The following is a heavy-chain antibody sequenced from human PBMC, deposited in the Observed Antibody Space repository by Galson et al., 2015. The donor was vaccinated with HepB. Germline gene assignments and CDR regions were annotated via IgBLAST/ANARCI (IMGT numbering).Heavy chain of an antibody. CDR1: GGSISSSY. D-gene: IGHD1-26*01. CDR2: IYYSGST. J-gene: IGHJ6*02. V-gene: IGHV4-59*08. CDR3: ARRSGSYQGGYYYYGMDV. Sequence: SETLSLTCTVSGGSISSSYWSWIRQPPGKGLEWIGYIYYSGSTNYNPSLKSRVTISVDTSKNQFSLKLSSVTAADTAVYYCARRSGSYQGGYYYYGMDVWGQGTTVTVSS.